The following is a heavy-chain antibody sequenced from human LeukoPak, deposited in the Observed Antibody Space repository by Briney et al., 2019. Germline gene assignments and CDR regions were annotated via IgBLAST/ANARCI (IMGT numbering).Heavy chain of an antibody. Sequence: GGSLRLSCAASGFSFSTYNMNCVRQAPGKGLEWVPYISSSSSYIYYSDSVKGRFTISRDNAKNSLYLQMNSLRAEDTAVYYCARDPMYYYDSSGYHIWGQGTLVTVSS. D-gene: IGHD3-22*01. J-gene: IGHJ4*02. CDR2: ISSSSSYI. CDR3: ARDPMYYYDSSGYHI. CDR1: GFSFSTYN. V-gene: IGHV3-21*01.